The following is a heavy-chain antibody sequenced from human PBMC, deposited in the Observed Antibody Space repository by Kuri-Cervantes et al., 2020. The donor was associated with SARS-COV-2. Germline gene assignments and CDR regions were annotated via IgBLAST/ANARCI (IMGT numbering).Heavy chain of an antibody. Sequence: ASVKVSCKASGYTFTSYGISWVRQAPGQGLEWMGWISAYNGNTNYAQKLQGRVTMTTDTSTSTAYMELNSLRSEDTAVYYCARDQGSTIEAGVPWRESYYYYGMDVWGQGTTVTVSS. D-gene: IGHD5/OR15-5a*01. CDR3: ARDQGSTIEAGVPWRESYYYYGMDV. J-gene: IGHJ6*02. CDR2: ISAYNGNT. V-gene: IGHV1-18*01. CDR1: GYTFTSYG.